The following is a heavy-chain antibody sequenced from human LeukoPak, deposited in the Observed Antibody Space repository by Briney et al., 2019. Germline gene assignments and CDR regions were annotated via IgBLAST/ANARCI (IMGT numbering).Heavy chain of an antibody. J-gene: IGHJ4*02. D-gene: IGHD3-16*01. CDR3: VTLGADY. CDR2: ISSNGGNT. V-gene: IGHV3-64*01. Sequence: PGGSLRLSRAASGFTFRTYAMHWVRQAPGKGLEYVSAISSNGGNTYYANSVKGRFTISRDNSKNTLYLQMGSPRPEDMAVYYCVTLGADYWGQGTLVTVSS. CDR1: GFTFRTYA.